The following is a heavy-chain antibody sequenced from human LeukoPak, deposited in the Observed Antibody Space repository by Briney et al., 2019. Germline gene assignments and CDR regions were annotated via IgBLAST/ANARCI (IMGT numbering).Heavy chain of an antibody. J-gene: IGHJ4*02. V-gene: IGHV4-59*12. CDR2: IYYSGST. CDR3: ARCGFTGAWDY. CDR1: GGSISSYY. D-gene: IGHD4-11*01. Sequence: SETLSLTCTVSGGSISSYYWSWIRQPPGKGLEWIGYIYYSGSTNYNPSLKSRVTISVDTSKNQFSLKLSSVTAADTAVYYCARCGFTGAWDYWGQGTLVTVSS.